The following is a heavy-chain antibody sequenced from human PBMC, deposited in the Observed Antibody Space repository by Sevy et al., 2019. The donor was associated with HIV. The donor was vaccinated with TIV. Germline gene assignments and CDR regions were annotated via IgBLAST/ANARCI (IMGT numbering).Heavy chain of an antibody. Sequence: SETLSLTCTVSGGSISSSSYYWGWIRQPPGKGLEWIGSIYYSGRTYYNPSLKSRVTISVDTSKNQFSLKLSSVTAADTAVYYCARHGAFGYYDSSGYYQHWGQGTLVTVSS. CDR3: ARHGAFGYYDSSGYYQH. CDR2: IYYSGRT. D-gene: IGHD3-22*01. CDR1: GGSISSSSYY. V-gene: IGHV4-39*01. J-gene: IGHJ4*02.